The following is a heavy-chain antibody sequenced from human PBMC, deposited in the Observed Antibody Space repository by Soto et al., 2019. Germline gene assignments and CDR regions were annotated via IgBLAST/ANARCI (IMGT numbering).Heavy chain of an antibody. D-gene: IGHD4-4*01. V-gene: IGHV3-7*01. CDR3: VRGGSNYAS. J-gene: IGHJ5*02. CDR1: GFTFSDSW. Sequence: PGGSLRLSCTASGFTFSDSWMTWVRQAPGKGLEWVARIKPDESEKKYADSVKGRFSISRDNAKNSMYLQMDSLRGEDTAVYYCVRGGSNYASWGQGTLVNVSS. CDR2: IKPDESEK.